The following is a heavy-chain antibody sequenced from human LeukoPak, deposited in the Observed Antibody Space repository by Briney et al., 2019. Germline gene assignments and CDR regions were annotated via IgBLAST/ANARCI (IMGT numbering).Heavy chain of an antibody. V-gene: IGHV3-7*01. D-gene: IGHD2-2*01. Sequence: RPGGSLRLSCAASGFTFSNDWMCWVRQAPGKGLEWVANINQDESKKYYADSVKGRFTISRDNAKNSLYLQMSSLTAEDTAIYYCARDHAYRADYWGQGTLVTVSS. CDR2: INQDESKK. CDR3: ARDHAYRADY. CDR1: GFTFSNDW. J-gene: IGHJ4*02.